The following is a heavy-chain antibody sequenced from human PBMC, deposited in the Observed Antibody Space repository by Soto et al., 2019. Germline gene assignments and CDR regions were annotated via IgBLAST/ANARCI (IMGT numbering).Heavy chain of an antibody. J-gene: IGHJ6*01. CDR1: GFTFSSYT. D-gene: IGHD3-10*01. Sequence: QVQLVESGGGVVQPGRSLRLSCAASGFTFSSYTIHWVRQAPGKGLEWVTIIWYDGSNKYYAVSVQGRFTISGDNSKNTLYLRMNRVGAEDTAVYYCARGFGFGELVRGDMDV. V-gene: IGHV3-33*01. CDR3: ARGFGFGELVRGDMDV. CDR2: IWYDGSNK.